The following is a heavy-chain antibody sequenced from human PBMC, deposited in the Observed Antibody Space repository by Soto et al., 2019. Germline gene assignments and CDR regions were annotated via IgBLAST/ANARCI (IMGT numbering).Heavy chain of an antibody. V-gene: IGHV3-33*03. D-gene: IGHD2-15*01. CDR1: GFIFNEYG. J-gene: IGHJ4*02. Sequence: QVHLVESGGGVVQPGGSLRLSCAASGFIFNEYGMHWARQAPGKGLEWVAVKWYDGSNKYYADSVKGRFTFSRDNSKNTMSLQMNSLRVEDTAVYYCARWGCSGSNCNLNQRSFDLWGQGTLVTVSS. CDR3: ARWGCSGSNCNLNQRSFDL. CDR2: KWYDGSNK.